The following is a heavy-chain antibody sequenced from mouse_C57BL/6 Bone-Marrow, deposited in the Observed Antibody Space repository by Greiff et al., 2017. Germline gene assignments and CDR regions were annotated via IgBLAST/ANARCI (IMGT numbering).Heavy chain of an antibody. D-gene: IGHD2-4*01. CDR2: INPSTGGT. CDR1: GYSFTGYY. J-gene: IGHJ3*01. V-gene: IGHV1-42*01. Sequence: EVQLQQSGPELVKPGASVKISCKASGYSFTGYYMNWVKQSPEKSLEWIGEINPSTGGTTYNQKFKAKATLTVDKSSSTAYMQLKGLTSEDSAVYYCAGYYDYGAYWGQGTLVTVSA. CDR3: AGYYDYGAY.